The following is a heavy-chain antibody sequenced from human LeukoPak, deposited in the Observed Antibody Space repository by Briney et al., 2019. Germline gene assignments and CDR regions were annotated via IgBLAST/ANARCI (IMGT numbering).Heavy chain of an antibody. D-gene: IGHD2-15*01. CDR2: ISYDGSNK. J-gene: IGHJ3*02. V-gene: IGHV3-30*04. CDR1: GFTFSSYA. Sequence: PGRSLRLSCAASGFTFSSYAMHWVRQAPGKGLEWVAVISYDGSNKYYADSVKGRFTISRDNSKNTLYLQMNSLRAEDTAVYYCARLCATSNAFDIWGQGTMVTVSS. CDR3: ARLCATSNAFDI.